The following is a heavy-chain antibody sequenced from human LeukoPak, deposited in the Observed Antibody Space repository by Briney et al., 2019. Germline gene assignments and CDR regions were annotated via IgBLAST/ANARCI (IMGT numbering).Heavy chain of an antibody. Sequence: GGSLRLSCAASGFTFSSYSMNWVRQAPGKGLEWVSYISSSSSTIYYADSVKGRFTISRDNAKNSLYLQMNSLRAEDTAVYYCARDLILWFGELLAPPDAFDIWGQGTMVTVSS. J-gene: IGHJ3*02. V-gene: IGHV3-48*04. CDR1: GFTFSSYS. CDR2: ISSSSSTI. D-gene: IGHD3-10*01. CDR3: ARDLILWFGELLAPPDAFDI.